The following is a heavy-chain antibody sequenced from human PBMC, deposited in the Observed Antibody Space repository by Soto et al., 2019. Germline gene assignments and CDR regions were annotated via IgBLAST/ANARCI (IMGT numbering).Heavy chain of an antibody. CDR3: AKGGAIVAAGTRVYLYNAMDV. V-gene: IGHV1-2*02. CDR1: GYTFTGYY. D-gene: IGHD1-26*01. Sequence: QVPLVQSGTEVKRPGDSVKVSCKASGYTFTGYYVHWVRQAPGQGLEWMGWINPNSGDTYLAQRFQGRVTMNRDTSIRTAYMELRGLTSDDTAEYYCAKGGAIVAAGTRVYLYNAMDVWGQGTTVTVSS. J-gene: IGHJ6*02. CDR2: INPNSGDT.